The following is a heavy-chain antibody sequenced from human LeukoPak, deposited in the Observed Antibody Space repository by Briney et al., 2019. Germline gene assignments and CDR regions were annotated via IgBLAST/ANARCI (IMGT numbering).Heavy chain of an antibody. Sequence: SETLPLTCAVYGGSFSGYYWSWIRQPPGKGLEWIGEVNHSGSTNYNPSLKSRVTISVDTSKNQFSLKLSSVTAADTAVYYCARRRRIVGATPGAFDIWGQGTMVTVSS. J-gene: IGHJ3*02. CDR2: VNHSGST. CDR3: ARRRRIVGATPGAFDI. V-gene: IGHV4-34*01. CDR1: GGSFSGYY. D-gene: IGHD1-26*01.